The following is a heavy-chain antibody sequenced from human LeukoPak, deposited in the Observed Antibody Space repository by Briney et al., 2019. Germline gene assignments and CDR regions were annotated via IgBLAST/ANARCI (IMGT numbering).Heavy chain of an antibody. J-gene: IGHJ5*02. Sequence: PSETLSLTCAVYGGSFSGYYWSWIRQPPGKGLEWIGEINDSGSTNYNPSLKSRVTISVDTSKNQFPLKLSSVTAADTAVYYCARVLGQPSVDWFDPWAGNPGHRLL. CDR3: ARVLGQPSVDWFDP. CDR2: INDSGST. CDR1: GGSFSGYY. V-gene: IGHV4-34*01. D-gene: IGHD7-27*01.